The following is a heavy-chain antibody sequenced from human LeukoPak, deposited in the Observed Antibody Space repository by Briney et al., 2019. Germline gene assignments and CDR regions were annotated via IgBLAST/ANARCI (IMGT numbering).Heavy chain of an antibody. CDR3: ARDKYYDFWSGSKVLGYYGMDV. J-gene: IGHJ6*02. Sequence: GGSLRLSCAASGFTFSSYSMNWVRQAPGKGLEWVSYISSSSSTIYYADSVKGRFTISRDNAKNSLYLQMNSLRAEDTAVYYCARDKYYDFWSGSKVLGYYGMDVWGQGTTVTVSS. CDR1: GFTFSSYS. V-gene: IGHV3-48*01. D-gene: IGHD3-3*01. CDR2: ISSSSSTI.